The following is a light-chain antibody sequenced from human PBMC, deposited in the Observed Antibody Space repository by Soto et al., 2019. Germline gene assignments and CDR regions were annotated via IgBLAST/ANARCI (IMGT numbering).Light chain of an antibody. V-gene: IGLV2-14*01. CDR1: SSDVGGYNY. Sequence: QSVLTQPASVSGSPGQSITISCTGTSSDVGGYNYVSWYQQHPGKAPKLMIYEVSNRPSGVSNRFSGSKSGNTASLTISGLQADDEADYYCSSYTSRSTHVFGTGTKVTVL. CDR2: EVS. CDR3: SSYTSRSTHV. J-gene: IGLJ1*01.